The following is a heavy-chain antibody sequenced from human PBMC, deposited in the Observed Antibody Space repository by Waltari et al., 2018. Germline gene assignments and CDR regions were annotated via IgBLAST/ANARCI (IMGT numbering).Heavy chain of an antibody. V-gene: IGHV3-30*03. D-gene: IGHD6-13*01. Sequence: QVQLVESGGGVVQPGRSLRLSCAASGFTFSSYGMHWVRQAPGKGLEWVAVISYDGSNKYYADTVKGRFTISRDNSKNTLYLQMNSLGAEDTAVYYCARDLGSSSWRYYYYGMDVWGQGTTVTVSS. CDR1: GFTFSSYG. CDR2: ISYDGSNK. CDR3: ARDLGSSSWRYYYYGMDV. J-gene: IGHJ6*02.